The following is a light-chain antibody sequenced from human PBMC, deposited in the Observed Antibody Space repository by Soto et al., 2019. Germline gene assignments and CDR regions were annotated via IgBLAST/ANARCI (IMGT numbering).Light chain of an antibody. CDR1: QSISSY. J-gene: IGKJ1*01. Sequence: DIQMTQSPYSLSASVGDRVTITCRASQSISSYLNWYQQKPGKAPKLLIYAASSLQSGVPSRFSGSGSGTDFTLTISSLQPEDFATYHCQQTYTSPRTFGQGTKVEI. V-gene: IGKV1-39*01. CDR2: AAS. CDR3: QQTYTSPRT.